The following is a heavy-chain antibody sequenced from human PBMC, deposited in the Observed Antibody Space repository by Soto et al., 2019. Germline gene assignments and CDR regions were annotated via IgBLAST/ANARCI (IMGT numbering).Heavy chain of an antibody. CDR1: GYTFTRYT. J-gene: IGHJ5*02. V-gene: IGHV1-3*01. Sequence: QVQLVQSGAEVKKPGASVKISCKASGYTFTRYTMNWVRQAPGQRLEWMGWINPDNGNTKSSQKFQGRVIITRDTSASTAYMDLSSLRPEDTAVYYCARGIATGQLDPWGQGTLVTVSS. CDR2: INPDNGNT. D-gene: IGHD2-15*01. CDR3: ARGIATGQLDP.